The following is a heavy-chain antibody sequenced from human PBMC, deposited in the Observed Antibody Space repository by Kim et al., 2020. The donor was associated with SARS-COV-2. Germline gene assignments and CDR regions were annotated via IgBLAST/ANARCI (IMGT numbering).Heavy chain of an antibody. V-gene: IGHV3-30-3*01. CDR1: GFTFSSYA. D-gene: IGHD6-19*01. J-gene: IGHJ4*03. CDR2: ISYDGSNK. Sequence: GGSLRLSCAASGFTFSSYAMHWVRQAPGKGLEWVAVISYDGSNKYYADSVKGRFTISRDNSKNTLYLQMNSLRAEDTAVYYCARDGGIAVAGRYFDYWG. CDR3: ARDGGIAVAGRYFDY.